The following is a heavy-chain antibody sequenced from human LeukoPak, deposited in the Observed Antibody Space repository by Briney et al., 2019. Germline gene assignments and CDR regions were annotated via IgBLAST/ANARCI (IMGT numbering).Heavy chain of an antibody. CDR1: GGSVSGYY. D-gene: IGHD3-3*01. J-gene: IGHJ4*02. V-gene: IGHV4-34*01. CDR3: ARGHRRITIFGVGLFDY. Sequence: PSETLSLTCAVYGGSVSGYYWSWIRQPPGKGLEWIGEINHSGSTNYNPSLKSRVTISVDTSKNQFSLKLSSVTAADTAVYYCARGHRRITIFGVGLFDYWGQGTLVTVSS. CDR2: INHSGST.